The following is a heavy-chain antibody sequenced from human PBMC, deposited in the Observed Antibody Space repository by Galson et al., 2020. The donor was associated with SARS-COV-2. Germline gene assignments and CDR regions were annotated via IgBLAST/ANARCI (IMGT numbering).Heavy chain of an antibody. J-gene: IGHJ5*02. V-gene: IGHV3-20*01. Sequence: GGSLRLSCAASGFTFDDYGMSWVRQAPGKGLEWVSGINWNGGSTGYADSVKGRFTISRDNAKNSLYLQMNSLRAEDTALYHCARYADAPLSIVGATWFDPWGQGTLVTVSS. D-gene: IGHD1-26*01. CDR1: GFTFDDYG. CDR3: ARYADAPLSIVGATWFDP. CDR2: INWNGGST.